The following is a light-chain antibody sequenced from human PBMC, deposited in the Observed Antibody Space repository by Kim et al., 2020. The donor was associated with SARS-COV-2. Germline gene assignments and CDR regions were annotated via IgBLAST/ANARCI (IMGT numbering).Light chain of an antibody. V-gene: IGLV1-51*01. J-gene: IGLJ1*01. CDR3: GTWDGSLSAYV. CDR1: SSNIGNNS. Sequence: GQKVTISCSGGSSNIGNNSVSWDQQLPGTAPKLLIYDNIKRPSGIPDRFSGAKSGTSATLGFTGLQTGDEADYCCGTWDGSLSAYVLATGTKVTVL. CDR2: DNI.